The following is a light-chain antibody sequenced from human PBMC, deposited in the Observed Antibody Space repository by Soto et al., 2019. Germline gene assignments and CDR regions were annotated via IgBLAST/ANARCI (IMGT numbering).Light chain of an antibody. CDR1: QSVSSK. CDR2: GAS. J-gene: IGKJ1*01. CDR3: QQYNNWPPWT. Sequence: EMGMTQSPATLSVSPGERATLSCRASQSVSSKLAWYQQKPGQAPRLLIYGASTRATGIPARFSGSGSGTEFTLTISSLQSEDFAVYYCQQYNNWPPWTFGQGTKVEIK. V-gene: IGKV3-15*01.